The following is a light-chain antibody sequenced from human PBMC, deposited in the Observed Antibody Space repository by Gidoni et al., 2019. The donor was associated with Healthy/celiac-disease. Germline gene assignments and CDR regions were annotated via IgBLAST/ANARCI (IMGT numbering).Light chain of an antibody. CDR1: QSVSSY. V-gene: IGKV3-11*01. Sequence: IVLTQSPATLSLSPGERATLSCRASQSVSSYLAWYQQKPGQAPRLLIYDASNRATGIPARFSGSGSGTDFTLTISSLEPEDFAVYYCQQRSNWPGGFTFGPXTKVDIK. CDR2: DAS. CDR3: QQRSNWPGGFT. J-gene: IGKJ3*01.